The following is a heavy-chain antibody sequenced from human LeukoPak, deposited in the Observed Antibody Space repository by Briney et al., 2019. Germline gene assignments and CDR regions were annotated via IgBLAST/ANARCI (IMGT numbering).Heavy chain of an antibody. CDR1: GFTFSNYA. CDR3: AKDRSGSGSYYPDY. V-gene: IGHV3-30-3*01. D-gene: IGHD3-10*01. CDR2: ISYDGSNK. J-gene: IGHJ4*02. Sequence: AGGPLRFSGAASGFTFSNYAIHWDRQSPGKGLEWVSVISYDGSNKYYTDSVKGRFTISRDKSKNTLYLQMNSLRAEDTAVYYCAKDRSGSGSYYPDYWGQGTLVTVSS.